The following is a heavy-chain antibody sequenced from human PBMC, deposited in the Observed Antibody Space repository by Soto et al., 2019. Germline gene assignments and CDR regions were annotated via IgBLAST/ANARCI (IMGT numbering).Heavy chain of an antibody. Sequence: VASVKVSCEASGYTFTNYAMDWGRQATGQRLEWMGWINAGNGNTKYSQKFQGRVTITRETSASTAYMEKSSLRSEDTAVLYCARADCSSNSCHYGYWGQGTLVTVSS. D-gene: IGHD2-2*01. CDR1: GYTFTNYA. V-gene: IGHV1-3*01. J-gene: IGHJ4*01. CDR2: INAGNGNT. CDR3: ARADCSSNSCHYGY.